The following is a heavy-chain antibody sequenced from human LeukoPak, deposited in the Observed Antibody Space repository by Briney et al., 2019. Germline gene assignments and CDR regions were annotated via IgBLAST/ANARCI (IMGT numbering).Heavy chain of an antibody. J-gene: IGHJ4*02. Sequence: SETLSLTCTVSGGSISSSSYYWGWIRQPPGKGLEWIGSIYYSGSTYYNPSLKSRVTISVDKSKNQFSLKLSSVTAADTAVYYCASSLGYCSGGSCYAIFDYWGQGTLVTVSS. CDR2: IYYSGST. V-gene: IGHV4-39*07. CDR3: ASSLGYCSGGSCYAIFDY. D-gene: IGHD2-15*01. CDR1: GGSISSSSYY.